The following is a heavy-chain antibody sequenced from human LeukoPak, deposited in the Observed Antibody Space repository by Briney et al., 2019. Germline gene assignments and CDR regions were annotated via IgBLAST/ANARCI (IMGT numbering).Heavy chain of an antibody. CDR2: IYYSGST. CDR1: GGSISSSSYY. D-gene: IGHD2-2*01. V-gene: IGHV4-39*07. CDR3: ARGSQYCSSTSCYRSRTSSGAYYYMDV. Sequence: SETLSLTCTVSGGSISSSSYYWGWIRQPPGKGLEWIGSIYYSGSTYYNPSLKSRVTISVDTSKNQFSLKLSSVTAADTAVYYCARGSQYCSSTSCYRSRTSSGAYYYMDVWGKGTTVTVSS. J-gene: IGHJ6*03.